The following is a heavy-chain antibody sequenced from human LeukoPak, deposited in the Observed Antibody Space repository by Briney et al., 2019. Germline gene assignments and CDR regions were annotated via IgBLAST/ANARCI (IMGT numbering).Heavy chain of an antibody. CDR1: GFTFSNAW. J-gene: IGHJ4*02. CDR3: TTEERDVYGSGSYDN. Sequence: NPGGSLRLSCAASGFTFSNAWMSWVRQAPGKGLEWVGRIKSKTDGGTTDYAAPVKGRFTISRDDSKNTLYLQMNSLKTEDTAVYYCTTEERDVYGSGSYDNWGQGTLVTVSS. CDR2: IKSKTDGGTT. V-gene: IGHV3-15*01. D-gene: IGHD3-10*01.